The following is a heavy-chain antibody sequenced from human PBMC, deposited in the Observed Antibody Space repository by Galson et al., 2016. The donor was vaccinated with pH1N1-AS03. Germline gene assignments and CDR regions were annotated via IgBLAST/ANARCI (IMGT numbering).Heavy chain of an antibody. CDR3: ARAPDGSGSLYYFDY. J-gene: IGHJ4*02. D-gene: IGHD3-10*01. Sequence: SLRLSCAAPGFTFSRYWMSFVRQAPGKGLEWVANINQYGSEIYYVDSVKGRFTISRDKARNSLFLQMNSLRAEDTAVYYCARAPDGSGSLYYFDYWGQGTLVTVSS. V-gene: IGHV3-7*01. CDR1: GFTFSRYW. CDR2: INQYGSEI.